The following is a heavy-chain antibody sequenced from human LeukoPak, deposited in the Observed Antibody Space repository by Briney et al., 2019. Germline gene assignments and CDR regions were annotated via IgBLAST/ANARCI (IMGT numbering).Heavy chain of an antibody. D-gene: IGHD6-19*01. V-gene: IGHV3-23*01. J-gene: IGHJ4*02. CDR3: AKRNRIAVAGSVFDY. Sequence: GESLRLSRAASGLTFSSYAMSWVPPPPRKGLEWVSAISGIGGSTYYAASVKGRFTISRDNSKNTLYLRMNSLRAEDTAVYYCAKRNRIAVAGSVFDYWGQGTLVTVSS. CDR1: GLTFSSYA. CDR2: ISGIGGST.